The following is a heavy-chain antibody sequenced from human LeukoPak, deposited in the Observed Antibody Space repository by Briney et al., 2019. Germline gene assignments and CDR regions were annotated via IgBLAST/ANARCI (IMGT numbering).Heavy chain of an antibody. Sequence: PSQTLSLTCAISGDSVSSSTAAWNWIRQSPSRGLEWLGRTYYRSKWYSDFAEYVKSRITIDPDTSKNQCSLQLNSVTPDDTAVYFCARGQTGSGRIFDYWGQGTLVTVSS. D-gene: IGHD2-15*01. CDR1: GDSVSSSTAA. CDR2: TYYRSKWYS. J-gene: IGHJ4*02. CDR3: ARGQTGSGRIFDY. V-gene: IGHV6-1*01.